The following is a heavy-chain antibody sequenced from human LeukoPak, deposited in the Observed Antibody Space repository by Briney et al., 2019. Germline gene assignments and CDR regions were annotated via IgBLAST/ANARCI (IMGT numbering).Heavy chain of an antibody. Sequence: ASVKVSCKVSGYTFTDYYMHWVQQAPGKGLEWMGLVDPEDGETIYAEKFQGRVTITADTSTDTAYMELSSLRSEDTAVYYCARESVAGRGGYFDYWGQGTLVTVSS. CDR1: GYTFTDYY. V-gene: IGHV1-69-2*01. CDR3: ARESVAGRGGYFDY. J-gene: IGHJ4*02. CDR2: VDPEDGET. D-gene: IGHD6-19*01.